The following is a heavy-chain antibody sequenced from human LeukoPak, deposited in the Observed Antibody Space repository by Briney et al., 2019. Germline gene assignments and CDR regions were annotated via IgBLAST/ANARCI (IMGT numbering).Heavy chain of an antibody. CDR2: IYTSGST. CDR1: GGSISTDS. Sequence: PSETLSLTCTVSGGSISTDSWSWIRQPAGKGLEWIGHIYTSGSTNHNPSLKSRVTISVDTSKNQFSMKLSSVTAADAAVYFCAREWTTWGAFDIWGQGTMVTVSS. CDR3: AREWTTWGAFDI. D-gene: IGHD2/OR15-2a*01. J-gene: IGHJ3*02. V-gene: IGHV4-4*07.